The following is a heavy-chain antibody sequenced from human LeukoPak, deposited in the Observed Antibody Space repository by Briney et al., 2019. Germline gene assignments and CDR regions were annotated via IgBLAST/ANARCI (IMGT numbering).Heavy chain of an antibody. Sequence: GRSLRLSCAASGFTFSSYAMHWVRQAPGKGLEWVAAISYDGSNKYYADSVKGRFTISRDNSKNTLYLQMNSLRAEDTAVYYCARLNLYYYDSSGYGYWGQGTLVTVSS. V-gene: IGHV3-30-3*01. D-gene: IGHD3-22*01. CDR3: ARLNLYYYDSSGYGY. CDR1: GFTFSSYA. J-gene: IGHJ4*02. CDR2: ISYDGSNK.